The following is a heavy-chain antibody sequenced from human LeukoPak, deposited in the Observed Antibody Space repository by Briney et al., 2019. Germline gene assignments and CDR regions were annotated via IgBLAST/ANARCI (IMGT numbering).Heavy chain of an antibody. CDR2: IYSDGTT. J-gene: IGHJ4*02. CDR3: ARAPLQYDRQFDY. D-gene: IGHD3-22*01. Sequence: GGSLRLSCAASGFTVSSNFMSWVRQAPGKGLEWVSVIYSDGTTYNGDSVKGRFTISRDNSKNTLYLQMNSLRTEDTAMYYCARAPLQYDRQFDYWGQGTLVTVSS. V-gene: IGHV3-66*02. CDR1: GFTVSSNF.